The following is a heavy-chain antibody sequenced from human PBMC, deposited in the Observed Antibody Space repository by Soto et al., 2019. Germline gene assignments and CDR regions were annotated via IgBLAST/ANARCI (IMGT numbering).Heavy chain of an antibody. CDR3: AREDSGGNSGDAFDI. CDR2: INAGNGNT. J-gene: IGHJ3*02. CDR1: GYTFTSYA. D-gene: IGHD2-21*02. V-gene: IGHV1-3*01. Sequence: ASVKVSCKASGYTFTSYAMHWVRQAPGQRLEWMGWINAGNGNTKYSQKFQGRVTITRDTSASTAYMELSSLRSEDTAVYYCAREDSGGNSGDAFDIWGQGTMVTVSS.